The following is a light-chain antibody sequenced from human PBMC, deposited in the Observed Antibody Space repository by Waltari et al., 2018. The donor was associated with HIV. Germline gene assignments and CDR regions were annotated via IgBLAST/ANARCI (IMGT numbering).Light chain of an antibody. CDR1: SLSDRY. V-gene: IGLV3-1*01. J-gene: IGLJ2*01. Sequence: SYEMTQPPPVSVSPGQTAIITCSGQSLSDRYVCWYQHRQGLSPLLVIYEDNKRPSGIPERFSGSTSGDTATLTISGTQPIDEADYYCQAGYTRTAFGGGTKLTVL. CDR2: EDN. CDR3: QAGYTRTA.